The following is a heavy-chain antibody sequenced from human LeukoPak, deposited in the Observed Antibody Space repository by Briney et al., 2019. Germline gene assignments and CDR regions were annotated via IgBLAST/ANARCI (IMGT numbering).Heavy chain of an antibody. CDR3: AKDAKNIVVVVAATSVLFDY. CDR2: IWYDGNKK. J-gene: IGHJ4*02. CDR1: GFSFRSYG. D-gene: IGHD2-15*01. V-gene: IGHV3-33*06. Sequence: GGSLRLSCAASGFSFRSYGMHWVRQAPGKGLEWVAVIWYDGNKKDYVDSVKGRFTISRDNSKDTLFLQMNSLRAEDTAVYYCAKDAKNIVVVVAATSVLFDYWGQGTLVTVSS.